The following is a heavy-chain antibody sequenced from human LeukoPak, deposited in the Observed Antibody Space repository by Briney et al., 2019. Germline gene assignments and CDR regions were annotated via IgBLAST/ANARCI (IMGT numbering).Heavy chain of an antibody. CDR3: AKHYYDSSGYEAHDAFNI. CDR1: GFTFNSYA. CDR2: ISNDGSNK. J-gene: IGHJ3*02. Sequence: PGRSLRLSCAASGFTFNSYAMYWVRQAPGKGLEWVVVISNDGSNKYYADSVKGRFTISRDNSKNTLYLQMNSLRAEDTAVYYCAKHYYDSSGYEAHDAFNIWGQGTMVTVSS. V-gene: IGHV3-30*18. D-gene: IGHD3-22*01.